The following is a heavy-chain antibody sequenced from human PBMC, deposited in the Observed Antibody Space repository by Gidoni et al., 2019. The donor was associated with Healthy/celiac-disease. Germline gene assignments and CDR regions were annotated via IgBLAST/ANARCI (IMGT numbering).Heavy chain of an antibody. CDR2: INHSGST. D-gene: IGHD3-3*01. CDR1: GGSFSGYY. J-gene: IGHJ4*02. Sequence: QVQLQQWGAGLLKPSETLSLTCAVYGGSFSGYYWSWIRQPPGKGLEWIGEINHSGSTNYNPSLKSRVTISVDTSKNQFSLKLSSVTAADTAVYYCARGHYDFWSGYYTATVFDYWGQGTLVTVSS. V-gene: IGHV4-34*01. CDR3: ARGHYDFWSGYYTATVFDY.